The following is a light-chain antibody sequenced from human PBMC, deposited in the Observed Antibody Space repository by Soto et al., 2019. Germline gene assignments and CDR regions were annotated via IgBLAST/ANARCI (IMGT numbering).Light chain of an antibody. CDR2: AAS. Sequence: DIQMTQSPSSLSASVGDRVTITCRTSQGINDYLNWYQMKPGEAPKLRIYAASALQSGIPSRFSGSASGTEVTLTITSLQPEEFATDYCQQSYNFPRTFGQGTKVEV. CDR1: QGINDY. CDR3: QQSYNFPRT. J-gene: IGKJ1*01. V-gene: IGKV1-39*01.